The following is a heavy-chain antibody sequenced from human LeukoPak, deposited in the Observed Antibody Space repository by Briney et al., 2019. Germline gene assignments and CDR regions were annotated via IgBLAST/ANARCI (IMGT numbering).Heavy chain of an antibody. V-gene: IGHV3-33*01. Sequence: PGGSLRLSCAASGFTFSSYGMHWVRQAPGKGLEWVAVIWYDGSNKYYADSVKGRFTISRDNSKNTLYLQMNSLRSDDTAVYYCARASVAVYYFDYWGQGTLVTVSS. CDR1: GFTFSSYG. J-gene: IGHJ4*02. CDR3: ARASVAVYYFDY. D-gene: IGHD6-19*01. CDR2: IWYDGSNK.